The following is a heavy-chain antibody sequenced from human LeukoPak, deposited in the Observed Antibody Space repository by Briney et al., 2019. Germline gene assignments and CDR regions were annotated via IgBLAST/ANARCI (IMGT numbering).Heavy chain of an antibody. Sequence: SETLSLTCAVYGGSFSGYYWSWIRQPPGKGLEWIGEINHRGSTNYNPSLKSRVTVSLDTSKNQFSLKLSSVTAADTAGYYCARAPGAALDWGQGTLVTVSS. CDR1: GGSFSGYY. CDR2: INHRGST. V-gene: IGHV4-34*01. J-gene: IGHJ4*02. CDR3: ARAPGAALD. D-gene: IGHD2-15*01.